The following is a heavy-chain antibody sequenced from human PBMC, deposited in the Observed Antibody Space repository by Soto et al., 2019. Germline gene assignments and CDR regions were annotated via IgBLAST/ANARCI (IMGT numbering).Heavy chain of an antibody. J-gene: IGHJ4*02. CDR2: TYYRSKWFN. CDR1: GDSVSSNRAA. Sequence: PSQTLSLTWVISGDSVSSNRAAWNWIRQSPSRGLEWLGRTYYRSKWFNNYALSVKSRITINPDTSKNQFSLQLNSVTPEDTAVYYCARGDQGFDYFGQGTLVTFSS. V-gene: IGHV6-1*01. CDR3: ARGDQGFDY. D-gene: IGHD3-10*01.